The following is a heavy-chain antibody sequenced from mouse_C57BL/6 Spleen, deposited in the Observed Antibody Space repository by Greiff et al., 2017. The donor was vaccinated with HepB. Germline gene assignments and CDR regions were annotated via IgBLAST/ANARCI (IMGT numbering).Heavy chain of an antibody. V-gene: IGHV5-4*03. J-gene: IGHJ1*03. Sequence: MLVESGGGLVKPGGSLKLSCAASGFTFSSYAMSWVRQTPEKRLEWVATISDGGSYTYYPDNVKGRFTISRDNAKNNLYLQMSHLKSEDTAMYYCARDTGTGYFDVWGTGTTVTVSS. D-gene: IGHD4-1*01. CDR2: ISDGGSYT. CDR1: GFTFSSYA. CDR3: ARDTGTGYFDV.